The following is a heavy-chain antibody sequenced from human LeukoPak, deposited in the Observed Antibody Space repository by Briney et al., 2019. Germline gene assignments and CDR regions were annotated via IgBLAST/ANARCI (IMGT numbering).Heavy chain of an antibody. V-gene: IGHV4-34*01. J-gene: IGHJ4*02. CDR2: INHSGST. CDR1: GRSFSGYY. Sequence: SETLSLTCAVYGRSFSGYYWGWIRQPPGKGLEWIGEINHSGSTNYNPSLKSRVTISVDTSKNQFSLKLSSVTAADTAVYYCARVIDSYYFDYLGQGTLVTVSS. CDR3: ARVIDSYYFDY. D-gene: IGHD3-3*01.